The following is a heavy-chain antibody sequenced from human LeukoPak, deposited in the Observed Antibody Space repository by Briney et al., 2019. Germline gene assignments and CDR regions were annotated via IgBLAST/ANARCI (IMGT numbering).Heavy chain of an antibody. CDR2: IYFRGSI. J-gene: IGHJ4*02. D-gene: IGHD2-2*02. Sequence: PSETLSLTCTVSGASISSSNYFWAWLRQSPGKGLEWIGSIYFRGSISSSPSLKSRVTISIDASKNQFSLKLTSVTAADTAVYYCAREDRYCSSTSCYTWDYWGQGTLVAV. CDR1: GASISSSNYF. CDR3: AREDRYCSSTSCYTWDY. V-gene: IGHV4-39*07.